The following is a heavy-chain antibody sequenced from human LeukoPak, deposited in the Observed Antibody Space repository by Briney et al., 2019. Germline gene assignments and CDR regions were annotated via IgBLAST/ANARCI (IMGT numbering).Heavy chain of an antibody. V-gene: IGHV3-48*03. D-gene: IGHD3-9*01. J-gene: IGHJ4*02. CDR2: ISSSGSTI. CDR3: ARDRALFYDVLTGYCDY. CDR1: GFTFSSYE. Sequence: GGSLRLSCAASGFTFSSYEMNWVRQAPGKGLEWVSYISSSGSTIYYADSVKGRFTISRDNAKNSLYLQMNSLRAEDTAAYYCARDRALFYDVLTGYCDYWGQGTLVTVSS.